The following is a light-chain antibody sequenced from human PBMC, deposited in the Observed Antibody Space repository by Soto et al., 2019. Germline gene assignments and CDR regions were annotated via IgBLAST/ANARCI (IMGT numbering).Light chain of an antibody. V-gene: IGLV2-14*01. CDR3: SSYTSSRYV. CDR1: SSDVGGYNY. J-gene: IGLJ1*01. Sequence: QSVLTQPASVSGSPGQSITISCTGTSSDVGGYNYVSWYQQHPGKAPKLMIYEVSNRPSGVSNRFSGSKSGNTASLTISGLQAEDEADYYCSSYTSSRYVFGTGTKAPS. CDR2: EVS.